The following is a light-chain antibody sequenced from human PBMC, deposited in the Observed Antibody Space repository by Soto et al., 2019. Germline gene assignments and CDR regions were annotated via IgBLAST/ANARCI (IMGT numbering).Light chain of an antibody. Sequence: EIVLTPTPGTLSLSPGERATLSCRASQSVSSRLAWYQQKPGQAPRLLISGASSRATGIPDRFSGSGSATDFTLTISRLEPEDFALYYCQHYGSSPITFGQGTRLEI. CDR1: QSVSSR. CDR3: QHYGSSPIT. V-gene: IGKV3-20*01. J-gene: IGKJ5*01. CDR2: GAS.